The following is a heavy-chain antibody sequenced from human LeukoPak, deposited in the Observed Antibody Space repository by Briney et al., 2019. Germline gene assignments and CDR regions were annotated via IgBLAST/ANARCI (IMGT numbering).Heavy chain of an antibody. V-gene: IGHV3-21*01. CDR3: ARDVLRGYYWAFGY. CDR2: ISSSSSYI. CDR1: GFTYSSYW. J-gene: IGHJ4*02. D-gene: IGHD3-22*01. Sequence: GSLRLSCAASGFTYSSYWLNWVRQAPGEGLEWVSSISSSSSYIYYADSVKGRFTISRDNAKNSLYLQMNSLRAEDTAVYYCARDVLRGYYWAFGYWGQGTLVTVSS.